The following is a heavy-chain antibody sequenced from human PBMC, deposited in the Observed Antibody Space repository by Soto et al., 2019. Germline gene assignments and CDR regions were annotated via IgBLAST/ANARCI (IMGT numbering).Heavy chain of an antibody. CDR2: IYYSGST. V-gene: IGHV4-39*01. CDR3: AKSGDGMDV. J-gene: IGHJ6*02. Sequence: QLQLQESGPGLVTPSETLSLTCTVSGGSITTSTYYWGWIRQPPGKGLEWIGSIYYSGSTYYNPSLKSRVTISVDTYKNQFSLKLSSVTAADTAVYYCAKSGDGMDVWGQGTTVTVSS. D-gene: IGHD2-8*02. CDR1: GGSITTSTYY.